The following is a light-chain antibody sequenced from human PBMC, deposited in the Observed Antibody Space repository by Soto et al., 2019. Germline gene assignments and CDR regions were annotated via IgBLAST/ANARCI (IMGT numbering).Light chain of an antibody. J-gene: IGLJ3*02. CDR2: KND. V-gene: IGLV1-47*01. CDR1: SSNIGRNY. Sequence: QSVLSQPPSASGTPGQRITISCSGSSSNIGRNYVYWYQQLPGTAPKLLIFKNDHRPSGVPDRFSGSKSGTSASLAISGLRPEDEADYYCATWDANLRGWVFGGGTKLTVL. CDR3: ATWDANLRGWV.